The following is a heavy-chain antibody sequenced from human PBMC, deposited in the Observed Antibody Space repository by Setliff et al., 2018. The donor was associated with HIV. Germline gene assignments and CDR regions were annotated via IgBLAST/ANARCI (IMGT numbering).Heavy chain of an antibody. CDR1: GYTFTTYS. CDR2: ISVGKGDT. J-gene: IGHJ4*01. CDR3: ARGALLAVFDFDH. Sequence: ASVKVSCKASGYTFTTYSIHWVRQAPGQSLEWMGWISVGKGDTKYSQEFQGRITITRDTSANTAYMELSSLRSDDTAVYFCARGALLAVFDFDHWGHGTLVTVSS. D-gene: IGHD3-10*01. V-gene: IGHV1-3*01.